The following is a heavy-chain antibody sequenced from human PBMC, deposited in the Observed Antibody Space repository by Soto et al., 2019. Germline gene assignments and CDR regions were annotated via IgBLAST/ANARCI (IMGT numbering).Heavy chain of an antibody. D-gene: IGHD3-22*01. Sequence: QVQVVQSGAEVKKPGSSVKVSCKVSGGIFTNNAISWVRQAPGQGLEWLGGVIPLFDTAYYAQKFQGRVTINADESTRTAYMELSSLTSEDTAIYYCAKASTYYYETSADHSFDGMDVWGQGTTVTVSS. V-gene: IGHV1-69*01. CDR2: VIPLFDTA. CDR1: GGIFTNNA. CDR3: AKASTYYYETSADHSFDGMDV. J-gene: IGHJ6*02.